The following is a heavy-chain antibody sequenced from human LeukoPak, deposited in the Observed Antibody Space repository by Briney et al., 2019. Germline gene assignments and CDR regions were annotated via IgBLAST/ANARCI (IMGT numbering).Heavy chain of an antibody. J-gene: IGHJ5*02. CDR2: IYYSGST. CDR1: GGSISSSSYY. D-gene: IGHD4-17*01. Sequence: PSETLSLTCTVSGGSISSSSYYWGWIRQPPGKGLEWIGSIYYSGSTYYNPSLKSRVTISVDTSKNQSSLKLSSVTAADTAVYYCASPFNYGDYWFDPWGQGTLVTVSS. CDR3: ASPFNYGDYWFDP. V-gene: IGHV4-39*01.